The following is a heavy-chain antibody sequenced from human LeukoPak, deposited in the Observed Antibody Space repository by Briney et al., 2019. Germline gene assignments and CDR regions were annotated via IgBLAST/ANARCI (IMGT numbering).Heavy chain of an antibody. CDR2: IYPHDSDT. D-gene: IGHD4-11*01. V-gene: IGHV5-51*01. CDR1: GYSFTNYY. Sequence: PGESLKISCQGSGYSFTNYYIAWVRQMPGKGLEWMGVIYPHDSDTRYSPSFQGQVTISADKSISTAYLQWGSLKASDTAMYYRARRPVLAGTTDPRYYFDYWGQGSLVTVSS. J-gene: IGHJ4*02. CDR3: ARRPVLAGTTDPRYYFDY.